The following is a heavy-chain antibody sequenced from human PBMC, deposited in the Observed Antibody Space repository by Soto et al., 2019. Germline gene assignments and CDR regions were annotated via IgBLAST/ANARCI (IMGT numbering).Heavy chain of an antibody. Sequence: PSETLSLTCAVYGGSFSSYYWSWIRQPPGKGLEWIGEINHSGSTNYNPSLKSRVTISVDTSKNQFSLKLSSVTAADTAVYYCARDIAVAGTGYWGQGTLVTVSS. D-gene: IGHD6-19*01. J-gene: IGHJ4*02. CDR1: GGSFSSYY. CDR2: INHSGST. V-gene: IGHV4-34*01. CDR3: ARDIAVAGTGY.